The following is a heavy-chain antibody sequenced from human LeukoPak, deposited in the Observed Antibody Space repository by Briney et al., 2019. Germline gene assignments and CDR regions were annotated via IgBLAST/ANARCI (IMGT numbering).Heavy chain of an antibody. CDR3: VKEGIMVPGDY. Sequence: GGSLRLSCAASGFTFSSYAMSWVRQAPGKGLEWVSGIWGGGDNTDYADSVKGRFTISRDNSKNTLYLQMSSLRADDTAVYYCVKEGIMVPGDYWGQGTLVTVSS. V-gene: IGHV3-23*01. D-gene: IGHD4/OR15-4a*01. CDR1: GFTFSSYA. J-gene: IGHJ4*02. CDR2: IWGGGDNT.